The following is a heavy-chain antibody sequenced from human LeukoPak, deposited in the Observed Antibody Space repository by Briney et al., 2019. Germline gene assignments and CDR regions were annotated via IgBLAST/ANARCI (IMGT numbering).Heavy chain of an antibody. CDR1: GYTFTSYA. D-gene: IGHD3-22*01. CDR3: AREGYYDSSGYYYYEYFDY. Sequence: ASVKVSCKASGYTFTSYAMHWVRQAPGQRLEWMGWINAGNGNTKYSQKFQGRVTITRDTSASTAYMELSSLRSEDTAVYYCAREGYYDSSGYYYYEYFDYWGQGTLVTVSS. CDR2: INAGNGNT. V-gene: IGHV1-3*01. J-gene: IGHJ4*02.